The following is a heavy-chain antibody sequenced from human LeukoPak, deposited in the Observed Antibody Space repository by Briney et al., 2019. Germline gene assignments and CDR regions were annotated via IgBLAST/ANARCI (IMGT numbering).Heavy chain of an antibody. CDR2: IYSSGNT. V-gene: IGHV4-39*01. Sequence: PSETLSLTCSVSGASLSSRTSYWGWIRQPPGKGLEWIGPIYSSGNTYYNPSLKSRVTISGDTSKNQLSLRVNSVTAADTAVYYCARHVSSVGVAVVITMIDSWGQGILVTVSS. CDR3: ARHVSSVGVAVVITMIDS. J-gene: IGHJ4*02. CDR1: GASLSSRTSY. D-gene: IGHD2-15*01.